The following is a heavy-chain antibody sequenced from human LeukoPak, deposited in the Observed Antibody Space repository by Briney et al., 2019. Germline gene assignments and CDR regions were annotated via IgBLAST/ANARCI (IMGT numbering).Heavy chain of an antibody. CDR2: ISSNGGST. CDR3: ATHCSSSSCYDY. J-gene: IGHJ4*02. V-gene: IGHV3-64*04. CDR1: GFTLSTYA. Sequence: GGSLRLSCSTSGFTLSTYAMHWVRQAPGKGLEYVSAISSNGGSTYYADSVKGRFTISRDNSKNTLYLQMNSMRAEDTAVYYCATHCSSSSCYDYWGQGTLITVSS. D-gene: IGHD2-2*01.